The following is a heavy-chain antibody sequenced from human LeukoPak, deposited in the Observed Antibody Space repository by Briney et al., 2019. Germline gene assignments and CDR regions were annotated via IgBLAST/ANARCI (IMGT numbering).Heavy chain of an antibody. D-gene: IGHD2-8*01. Sequence: GGSLRLSCAASGFTFIDYYMSWIRQAPGKGLEWVSYISSSSSYTNYADSVKGRFTISRDNAKNSLYLQMNSLRAEDTAVYYCARDRHCTNGVCVGWFDPWGQGTLVTVSS. J-gene: IGHJ5*02. V-gene: IGHV3-11*06. CDR3: ARDRHCTNGVCVGWFDP. CDR2: ISSSSSYT. CDR1: GFTFIDYY.